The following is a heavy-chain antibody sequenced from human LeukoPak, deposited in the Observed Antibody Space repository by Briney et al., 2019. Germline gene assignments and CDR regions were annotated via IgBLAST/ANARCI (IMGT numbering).Heavy chain of an antibody. D-gene: IGHD6-25*01. CDR2: INPTSGDT. CDR1: GYTFTSYY. CDR3: ARYGFSSVWQGGWHAFDI. V-gene: IGHV1-46*01. J-gene: IGHJ3*02. Sequence: ASVKVSCKASGYTFTSYYVHWVRQAPGQGLQWMGIINPTSGDTNYAQKFQVRVTMTRDMSTSTVYMELSSLRSEDTAVYYCARYGFSSVWQGGWHAFDIWGHGTMVIVSS.